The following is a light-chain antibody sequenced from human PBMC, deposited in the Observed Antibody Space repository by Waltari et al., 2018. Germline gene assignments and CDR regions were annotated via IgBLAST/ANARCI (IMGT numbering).Light chain of an antibody. V-gene: IGKV3-11*01. CDR3: QQRSEWPLT. J-gene: IGKJ4*01. CDR1: QDISNY. CDR2: DAS. Sequence: EIVLTQSPATLSLSPGERATLSCRASQDISNYLGWYQQKLGQAPRLLIYDASNRATGIPARFSGSGSAKDFTLTISRLGPEDFAVYYCQQRSEWPLTLGGGTKVEIK.